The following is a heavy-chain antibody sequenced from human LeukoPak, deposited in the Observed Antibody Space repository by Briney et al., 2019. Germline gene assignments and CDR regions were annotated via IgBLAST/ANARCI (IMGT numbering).Heavy chain of an antibody. D-gene: IGHD3-10*01. J-gene: IGHJ4*02. CDR3: ARADGSGSYVY. V-gene: IGHV1-46*01. Sequence: GASVKVSCKASGYTFTSYYMHWVRQAPGQGLEWMGIINPSGGSTSYAQKFQGRVTMTRDTSASTAYMELSSLRSDDTAVYYCARADGSGSYVYWGQGTLVTVSS. CDR1: GYTFTSYY. CDR2: INPSGGST.